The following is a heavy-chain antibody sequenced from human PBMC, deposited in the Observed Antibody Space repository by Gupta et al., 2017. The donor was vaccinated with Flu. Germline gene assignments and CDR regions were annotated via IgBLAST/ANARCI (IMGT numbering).Heavy chain of an antibody. CDR1: GGTFSSYA. V-gene: IGHV1-69*01. J-gene: IGHJ4*02. Sequence: QVQLVQSGAEVKKPGSSVKVSCKASGGTFSSYAISWVRQAPGQGLEWMGGIIPIFGTANYAQKFQGRVTITADESTSTAYMELSSLRSEETAVYYCARPNANYYDSSGYYFLDYWGQGTLVTVYS. D-gene: IGHD3-22*01. CDR2: IIPIFGTA. CDR3: ARPNANYYDSSGYYFLDY.